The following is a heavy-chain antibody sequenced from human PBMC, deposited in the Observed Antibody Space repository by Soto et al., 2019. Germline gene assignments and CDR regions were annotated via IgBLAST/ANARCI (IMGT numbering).Heavy chain of an antibody. CDR3: ARDVHTRVLDAVVRATGIRSCYYFDY. D-gene: IGHD6-13*01. Sequence: QVQLVESGGGVVQPGRSLRLSCVASGFTFKAYAMHWVRQAPGKGLEWMAVISYDGSNQYYADTVKGRFTFSRDNSKDTLYMQRNNMKTEDNEVYYCARDVHTRVLDAVVRATGIRSCYYFDYWGQGTLVTVSS. J-gene: IGHJ4*02. CDR1: GFTFKAYA. V-gene: IGHV3-30-3*01. CDR2: ISYDGSNQ.